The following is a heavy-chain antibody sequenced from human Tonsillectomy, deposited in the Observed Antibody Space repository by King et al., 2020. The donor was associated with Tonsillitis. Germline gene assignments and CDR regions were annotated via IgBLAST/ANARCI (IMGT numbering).Heavy chain of an antibody. CDR2: IRYDGSNK. CDR1: GFTFSSYG. CDR3: AKDPPTYGDYTDLYYFDY. Sequence: HVQLVESGGGVVQPGESLRLSCAASGFTFSSYGMHWVRQAPGKGLEWVAFIRYDGSNKYYADSVKGRFTISRDNSKNTLYLQMNSLRAEDTAVYYCAKDPPTYGDYTDLYYFDYWGQGTLVTVSS. J-gene: IGHJ4*02. V-gene: IGHV3-30*02. D-gene: IGHD4-17*01.